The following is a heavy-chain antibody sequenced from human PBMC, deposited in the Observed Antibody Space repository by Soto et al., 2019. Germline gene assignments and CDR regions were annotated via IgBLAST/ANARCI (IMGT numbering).Heavy chain of an antibody. Sequence: GGSLRLSCAASGFTFRDYSMNWVRQAPGKGLEWVSSISSSSSYIYYADSVKGRFTISRDNAKNSLHLQMNSLRAEDTAVYYCARGGAGTSCSDYWGQGTLVTVSS. J-gene: IGHJ4*02. D-gene: IGHD2-2*01. CDR1: GFTFRDYS. CDR2: ISSSSSYI. V-gene: IGHV3-21*01. CDR3: ARGGAGTSCSDY.